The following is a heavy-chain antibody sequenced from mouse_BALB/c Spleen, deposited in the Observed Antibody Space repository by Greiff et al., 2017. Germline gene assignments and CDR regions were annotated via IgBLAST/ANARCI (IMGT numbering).Heavy chain of an antibody. CDR1: GYTFTSYW. CDR2: IYPSDSYT. J-gene: IGHJ2*01. Sequence: VQLQQPGAELVRPGASVKLSCKASGYTFTSYWINWVKQRPGQGLEWIGNIYPSDSYTNYNQKFKDKATLTVDKSSSTAYMQLSSPTSEDSAVYYCTRGATVGHDYWGQGTTLTVSS. CDR3: TRGATVGHDY. D-gene: IGHD1-1*01. V-gene: IGHV1-69*02.